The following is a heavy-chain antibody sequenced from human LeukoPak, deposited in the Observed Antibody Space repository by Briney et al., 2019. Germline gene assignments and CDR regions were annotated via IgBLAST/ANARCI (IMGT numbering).Heavy chain of an antibody. CDR3: ARAHYFDTSAYQYYFDY. CDR2: IHPNSGDP. J-gene: IGHJ4*02. Sequence: ASLKVPCKASGYTFTGHYLHWVRQAPGQGLEWVGWIHPNSGDPNYAQKFQGRVTLTRDMSTSTAYMEVSRLTSDDTAVYYCARAHYFDTSAYQYYFDYWGQGTLVTVSS. V-gene: IGHV1-2*02. CDR1: GYTFTGHY. D-gene: IGHD3-22*01.